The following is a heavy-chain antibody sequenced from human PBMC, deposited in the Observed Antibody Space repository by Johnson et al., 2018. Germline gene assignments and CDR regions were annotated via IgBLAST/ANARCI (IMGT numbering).Heavy chain of an antibody. J-gene: IGHJ1*01. Sequence: QVQLVESGGGLVQPGRSLRLSCAASGFTFSSYGMHWVRQAPGKGLEWVAVISYDGSNKYYADSVKGRFTISRDNSKNTLYLQMNSLRAEDTAVYYCARDFKGDSSDWSLVFQHWGQGTLVTVSS. V-gene: IGHV3-30*03. D-gene: IGHD6-19*01. CDR2: ISYDGSNK. CDR1: GFTFSSYG. CDR3: ARDFKGDSSDWSLVFQH.